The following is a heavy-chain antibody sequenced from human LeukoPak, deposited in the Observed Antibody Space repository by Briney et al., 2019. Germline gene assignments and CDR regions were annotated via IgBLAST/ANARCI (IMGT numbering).Heavy chain of an antibody. Sequence: PGGSLRLSCVASGFTFTDYAMSWVRQAPGKGLEWVSSIGGGGFNTHYADSVKGRFSISRDTSTNTLYLEMNSLRADDSALYYCAKVNFGLVPYCFDSWGQGTLVTVSS. CDR1: GFTFTDYA. CDR3: AKVNFGLVPYCFDS. V-gene: IGHV3-23*01. J-gene: IGHJ4*02. CDR2: IGGGGFNT. D-gene: IGHD2-21*01.